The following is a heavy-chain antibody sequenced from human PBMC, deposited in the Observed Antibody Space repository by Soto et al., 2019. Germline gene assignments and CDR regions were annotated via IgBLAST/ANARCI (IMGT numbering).Heavy chain of an antibody. CDR1: GFSFGSNS. CDR2: ISGSGGST. V-gene: IGHV3-23*01. D-gene: IGHD1-26*01. CDR3: AKDGIPRSPKYGIHRYYYGMDV. Sequence: QPACSLRLSCSASGFSFGSNSMARVRQSPGKGLERVSAISGSGGSTYYADSVKGRFTISRDNSKNTLYLQMNSLRAEDTAVYYCAKDGIPRSPKYGIHRYYYGMDVWGQGT. J-gene: IGHJ6*02.